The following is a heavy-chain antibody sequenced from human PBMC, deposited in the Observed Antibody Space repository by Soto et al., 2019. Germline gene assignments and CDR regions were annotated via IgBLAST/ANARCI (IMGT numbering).Heavy chain of an antibody. CDR3: ARALWPGVYWDYFDY. D-gene: IGHD5-18*01. CDR1: GGSFSGYY. J-gene: IGHJ4*02. V-gene: IGHV4-34*01. CDR2: INHSGST. Sequence: PSETLSLTCAVYGGSFSGYYWSWIRQPPGKGLEWIGEINHSGSTNYNPSLKSRVTISVDTSKNQFSLKLSSVTAADTAVYYCARALWPGVYWDYFDYRGQGTLGTVSS.